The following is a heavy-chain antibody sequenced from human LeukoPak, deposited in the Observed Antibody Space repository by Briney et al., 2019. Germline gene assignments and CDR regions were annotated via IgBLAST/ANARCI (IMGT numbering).Heavy chain of an antibody. D-gene: IGHD1-26*01. J-gene: IGHJ4*02. V-gene: IGHV1-2*02. Sequence: GASVKVSCKASGYTFTSYGISWVRQAPGQGLEWMGWINPNSGGTNYAQKFQGRVTMTRDTSISTAYMELRSLRSDDTAVYYCARVPGIVGAIVDYWGQGTLVTVSS. CDR1: GYTFTSYG. CDR3: ARVPGIVGAIVDY. CDR2: INPNSGGT.